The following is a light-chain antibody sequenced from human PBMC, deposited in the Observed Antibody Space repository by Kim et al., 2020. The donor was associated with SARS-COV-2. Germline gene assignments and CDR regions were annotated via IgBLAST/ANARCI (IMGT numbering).Light chain of an antibody. CDR2: DAS. J-gene: IGKJ2*01. V-gene: IGKV3-11*01. CDR3: QQRSNWYT. Sequence: LSLSPGERATLSCRASQGVSSYLAWYQQKPGQAPRLLIYDASNRATGIPARFSGSGSGTDFTLTISSLEPEDFAVYYCQQRSNWYTFGQGTKLEIK. CDR1: QGVSSY.